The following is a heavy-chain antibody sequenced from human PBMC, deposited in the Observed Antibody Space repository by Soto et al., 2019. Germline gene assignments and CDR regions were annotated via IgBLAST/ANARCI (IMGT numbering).Heavy chain of an antibody. J-gene: IGHJ5*02. Sequence: ASVKVSCKASGYTFTSYGISWVRQAPGQGLEWMGGIIPYFGNANYAQKFQGRVTITADESTGTAYMEPSSLRSEDTAVYYCARDPASSGWDNWFDPWGQGTLVTVSS. CDR1: GYTFTSYG. D-gene: IGHD6-19*01. CDR3: ARDPASSGWDNWFDP. V-gene: IGHV1-69*13. CDR2: IIPYFGNA.